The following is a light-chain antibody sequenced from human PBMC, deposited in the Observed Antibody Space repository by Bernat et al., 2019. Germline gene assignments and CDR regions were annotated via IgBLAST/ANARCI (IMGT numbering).Light chain of an antibody. J-gene: IGKJ4*01. Sequence: DIQMTQSPTSLSASVGDRVSITCRASQNIGTSLNWYQQKPGKGPTLLIYAASRLQGGAPSRFSGSGSVTDFNLTISSLQLEDSATYFCQQTYTSHTFGGGTKVEI. V-gene: IGKV1-39*01. CDR1: QNIGTS. CDR3: QQTYTSHT. CDR2: AAS.